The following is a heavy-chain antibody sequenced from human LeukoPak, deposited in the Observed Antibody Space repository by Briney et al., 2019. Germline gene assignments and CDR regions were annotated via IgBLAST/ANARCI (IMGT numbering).Heavy chain of an antibody. Sequence: ASVKVSCKASGYAFTSYDINWVRQATGQGLEWMGWMNPNSGNTGYAQKFQGRVTMTRNTSISTAYMELSSLRSEDTAVYYCARPYDSSGYYYSDAFDIWGQGQWSPSLQ. V-gene: IGHV1-8*01. CDR2: MNPNSGNT. J-gene: IGHJ3*02. CDR1: GYAFTSYD. CDR3: ARPYDSSGYYYSDAFDI. D-gene: IGHD3-22*01.